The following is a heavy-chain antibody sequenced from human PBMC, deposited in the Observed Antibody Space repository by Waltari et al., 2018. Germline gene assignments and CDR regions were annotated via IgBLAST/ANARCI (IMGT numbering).Heavy chain of an antibody. CDR2: IYHSGIT. Sequence: QVQLQESGPGLVKPSETLSLTCTVSPGSIRSFYWSWIRLPPGKGLEWIGYIYHSGITSYNPSLKSRVTIGVDTSKNQFSLKRRSVTAADTAVYYCARTAPPYSNAAYGGWSDPWGQGTLVTVSS. J-gene: IGHJ5*02. CDR1: PGSIRSFY. D-gene: IGHD4-4*01. CDR3: ARTAPPYSNAAYGGWSDP. V-gene: IGHV4-59*08.